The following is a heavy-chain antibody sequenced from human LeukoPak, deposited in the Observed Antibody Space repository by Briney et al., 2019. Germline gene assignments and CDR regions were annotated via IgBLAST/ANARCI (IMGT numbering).Heavy chain of an antibody. V-gene: IGHV4-61*02. CDR1: GGSISSGSYY. J-gene: IGHJ3*01. CDR2: IYTSGST. CDR3: ARSHSGSKGNAFDL. Sequence: PSETLSLTCTVSGGSISSGSYYWGWIRQPAGKGLEWIGRIYTSGSTNYNPSLKSRVTISVDTSKNQFSLKLSSVTAADTAVYYCARSHSGSKGNAFDLWGQGTMVTVSS. D-gene: IGHD1-26*01.